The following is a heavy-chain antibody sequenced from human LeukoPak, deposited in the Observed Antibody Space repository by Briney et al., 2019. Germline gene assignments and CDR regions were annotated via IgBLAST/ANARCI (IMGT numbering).Heavy chain of an antibody. CDR2: VSHDGNNQ. CDR3: AREDYYGSGSYPVD. CDR1: GFTFSSYG. Sequence: VGSLRLSCAASGFTFSSYGMHWARQAPGKGLEWITVVSHDGNNQFYADSVKGRFTISRDNSKNMVYLQMNSLRVEDTAVYYCAREDYYGSGSYPVDWGQGTLVTVSS. J-gene: IGHJ4*02. D-gene: IGHD3-10*01. V-gene: IGHV3-30*03.